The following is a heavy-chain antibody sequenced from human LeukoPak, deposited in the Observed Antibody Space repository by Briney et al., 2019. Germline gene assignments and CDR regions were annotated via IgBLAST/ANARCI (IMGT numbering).Heavy chain of an antibody. D-gene: IGHD4-17*01. CDR3: ARGLDYGLYYWYYYMDV. Sequence: SVKVSCKPSLYTFTSYDINWVRQATGQGLEWTGWMNPNSGNTGYAQKFQGRVTMTRNTSISTAYMELSSLRSEDTAVYYCARGLDYGLYYWYYYMDVWGKGTTVTVSS. CDR1: LYTFTSYD. V-gene: IGHV1-8*01. CDR2: MNPNSGNT. J-gene: IGHJ6*03.